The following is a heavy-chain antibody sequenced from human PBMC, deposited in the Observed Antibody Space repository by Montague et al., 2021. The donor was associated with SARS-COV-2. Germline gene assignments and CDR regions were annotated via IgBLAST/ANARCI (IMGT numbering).Heavy chain of an antibody. D-gene: IGHD2-2*01. J-gene: IGHJ4*02. CDR2: IKEDGSQK. CDR1: GFTFSNYW. Sequence: SLRLSCAASGFTFSNYWMSWVRQAPGKGLEWVANIKEDGSQKYYVDSVKGRFTISRDNAKNSLYLQMNSLRAEDTAVYYCARDPNCGSTSCYYHYWGQGTLVTVSS. V-gene: IGHV3-7*01. CDR3: ARDPNCGSTSCYYHY.